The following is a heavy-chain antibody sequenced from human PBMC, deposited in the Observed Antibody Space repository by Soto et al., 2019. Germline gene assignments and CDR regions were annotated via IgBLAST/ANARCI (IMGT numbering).Heavy chain of an antibody. J-gene: IGHJ4*02. Sequence: GGSLRLSCAASGFTFISYAMHWVRQAPGKGLEWVAVISYDGSNKYYADSVKGRFTISRDNSKNTLYLQMNSLRAEDTAVYYCARDFTYRGYGDYWGQGTLVTVSS. CDR2: ISYDGSNK. CDR1: GFTFISYA. CDR3: ARDFTYRGYGDY. V-gene: IGHV3-30-3*01. D-gene: IGHD6-13*01.